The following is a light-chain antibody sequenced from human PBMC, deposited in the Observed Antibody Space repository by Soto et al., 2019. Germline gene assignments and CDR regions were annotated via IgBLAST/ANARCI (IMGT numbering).Light chain of an antibody. CDR3: QHYHDSPITT. Sequence: VLPQSPDTLSLSPGDRATLSCRASQSVGSTFLAWYQQKPGQAPRLLIYVASNRTAGIPERFSGSASGREFTLSLSTMEPDDSAVYYCQHYHDSPITTFGQGTKLQLK. V-gene: IGKV3-20*01. CDR1: QSVGSTF. CDR2: VAS. J-gene: IGKJ2*01.